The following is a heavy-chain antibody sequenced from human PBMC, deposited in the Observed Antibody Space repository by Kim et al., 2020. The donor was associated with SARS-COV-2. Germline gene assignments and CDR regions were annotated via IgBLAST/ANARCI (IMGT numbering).Heavy chain of an antibody. CDR1: GFTFSIYS. CDR2: ISSSSRYI. Sequence: GGSLRLSCAASGFTFSIYSMNWVRQAPGKGLEWVSFISSSSRYIYYADSMKGRFTISRDNAKNSLFLQMNSLRADDTAVYYCARAPKDISSWYDVDYWGHGTLVTVSS. CDR3: ARAPKDISSWYDVDY. V-gene: IGHV3-21*01. D-gene: IGHD6-13*01. J-gene: IGHJ4*01.